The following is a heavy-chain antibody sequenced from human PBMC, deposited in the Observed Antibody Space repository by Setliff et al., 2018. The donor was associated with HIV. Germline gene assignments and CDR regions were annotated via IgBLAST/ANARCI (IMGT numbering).Heavy chain of an antibody. Sequence: GESLKISCKGSGYSFTSYWIGWVRQMPGKGLEWMGIIYPGDSDTRYSPSFQGQVTISADKSISTAYLQWSSLKASDTAIYYCASLSGYSGDAFDVWGQGTMVTVSS. J-gene: IGHJ3*01. V-gene: IGHV5-51*01. D-gene: IGHD3-22*01. CDR1: GYSFTSYW. CDR3: ASLSGYSGDAFDV. CDR2: IYPGDSDT.